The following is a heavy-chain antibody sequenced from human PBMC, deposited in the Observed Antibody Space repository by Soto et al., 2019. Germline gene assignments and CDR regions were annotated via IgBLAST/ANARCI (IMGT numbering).Heavy chain of an antibody. Sequence: QVQLVQSGAEVKKPGASAKVSCRASGYSFTSYDINWVRQATGQGLEWMGWMDPKTGNTDYGQKFQGRVTMTRNTSISTAYMELSSLTSEDTAVYYCARGRGWRDYWGQGTLVTVSS. D-gene: IGHD6-19*01. V-gene: IGHV1-8*01. CDR2: MDPKTGNT. CDR1: GYSFTSYD. CDR3: ARGRGWRDY. J-gene: IGHJ4*02.